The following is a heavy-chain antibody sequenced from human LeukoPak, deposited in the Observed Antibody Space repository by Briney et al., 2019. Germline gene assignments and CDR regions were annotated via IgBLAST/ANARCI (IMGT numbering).Heavy chain of an antibody. J-gene: IGHJ5*02. CDR2: ISAYNGNT. CDR3: AKTKGYYYDSSGPNWFDP. D-gene: IGHD3-22*01. CDR1: GYTFTSYY. Sequence: ASVKVSCKASGYTFTSYYMHWVRQAPGQGLEWMGWISAYNGNTNYAQKLQGRVTMTTDTSTSTAYMELRSLRSDDTAVYYCAKTKGYYYDSSGPNWFDPWGQGTLVTVSS. V-gene: IGHV1-18*04.